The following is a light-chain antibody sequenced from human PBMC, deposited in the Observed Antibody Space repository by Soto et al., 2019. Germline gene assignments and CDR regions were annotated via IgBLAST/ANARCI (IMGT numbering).Light chain of an antibody. CDR3: QQDGSSPPYT. V-gene: IGKV3-20*01. CDR1: QSVSGNY. Sequence: EIVLTQSPGTLYLSPGERATLSCRASQSVSGNYLAWYQQKPGQSPRLLIYGSSDRATRMPARFSGSGSGTDFNLTITRVEPEDFAVYYCQQDGSSPPYTFGQGTKLEIK. CDR2: GSS. J-gene: IGKJ2*01.